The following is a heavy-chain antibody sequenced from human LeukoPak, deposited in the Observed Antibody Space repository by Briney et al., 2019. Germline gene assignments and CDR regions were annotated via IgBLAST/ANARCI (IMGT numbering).Heavy chain of an antibody. CDR1: GFTFNYHC. CDR3: ARDWLSGGWLRKDRSGYFDV. J-gene: IGHJ6*04. Sequence: GGSLRLSCAASGFTFNYHCMNWVRQAPGKGLEWLSSISSTSVYTSYADSVKGRFTISRDNARNSLYLQMNNLRAEDTAVYYCARDWLSGGWLRKDRSGYFDVWGKGTTVSVSS. CDR2: ISSTSVYT. D-gene: IGHD3-22*01. V-gene: IGHV3-21*01.